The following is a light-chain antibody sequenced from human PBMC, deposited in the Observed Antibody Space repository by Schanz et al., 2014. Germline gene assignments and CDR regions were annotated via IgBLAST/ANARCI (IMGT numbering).Light chain of an antibody. V-gene: IGKV1-39*01. CDR1: QSIRSY. CDR2: AAS. J-gene: IGKJ3*01. CDR3: QQSYSTPQT. Sequence: DIQMTQSPSSLSASVGDRVTITCRASQSIRSYLNWYQQKPGKAPKLLIYAASSLRSGVPSRFSGSGSGTDFTLTISSLQPEDFATYYCQQSYSTPQTFGPGTKVDIK.